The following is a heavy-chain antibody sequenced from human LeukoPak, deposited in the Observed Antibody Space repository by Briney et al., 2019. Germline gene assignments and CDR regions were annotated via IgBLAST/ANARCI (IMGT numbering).Heavy chain of an antibody. Sequence: GASVKVSCKASGYTFTSYAMNWVRQAPGQGLEWMGWISTNTGNPTYAQGFTGRFVFSLDTSVSTAYLQISSLKAEDTAVYYCARVVWNRGHYYMDVWGKGTTVTVSS. V-gene: IGHV7-4-1*02. D-gene: IGHD1-1*01. CDR3: ARVVWNRGHYYMDV. J-gene: IGHJ6*03. CDR1: GYTFTSYA. CDR2: ISTNTGNP.